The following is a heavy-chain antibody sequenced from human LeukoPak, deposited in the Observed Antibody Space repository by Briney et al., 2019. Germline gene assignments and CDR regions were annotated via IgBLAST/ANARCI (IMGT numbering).Heavy chain of an antibody. V-gene: IGHV4-39*02. CDR2: IYFTGST. CDR3: ARAPGVMTAFDY. Sequence: SETLSLTCTVSGGLLSSSSHYWGWIRQPPGKGLEWIGSIYFTGSTYYNPSLKSRITMSVDTSKKHFSLKLSSMTAADTAVYYCARAPGVMTAFDYWGQGALVTVSS. D-gene: IGHD2-21*02. J-gene: IGHJ4*02. CDR1: GGLLSSSSHY.